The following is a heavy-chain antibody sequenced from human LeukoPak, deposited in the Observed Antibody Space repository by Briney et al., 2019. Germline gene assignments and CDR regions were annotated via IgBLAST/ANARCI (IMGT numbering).Heavy chain of an antibody. Sequence: PGGSLRLSCAASGFTISSYWMSWVRQTPGKGLEWVANIKQDGSEKYYVDSVKGRFTISRDNAKNSLHLQMNSLRAEDTAVYYCVRDCSGSSCYETFDYWGQGTLVTVSS. D-gene: IGHD2-15*01. CDR1: GFTISSYW. CDR3: VRDCSGSSCYETFDY. V-gene: IGHV3-7*01. J-gene: IGHJ4*02. CDR2: IKQDGSEK.